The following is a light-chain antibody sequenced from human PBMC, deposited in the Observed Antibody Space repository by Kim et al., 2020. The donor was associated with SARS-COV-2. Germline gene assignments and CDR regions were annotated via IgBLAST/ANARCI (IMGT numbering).Light chain of an antibody. J-gene: IGKJ5*01. CDR2: GAS. V-gene: IGKV3-20*01. CDR3: QQFCSSLVIT. CDR1: QSVRNTY. Sequence: ETVLTQSPDTLSLSPGERATLSCRASQSVRNTYLAWYQQKPGQAPRLLIYGASNRATGVPERFSGSGSGIDFTLTISRLEPEDFAVYYCQQFCSSLVITFGQGTRLEIK.